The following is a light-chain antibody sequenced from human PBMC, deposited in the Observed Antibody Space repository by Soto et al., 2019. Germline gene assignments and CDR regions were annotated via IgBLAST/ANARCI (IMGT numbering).Light chain of an antibody. CDR1: SSDVGAYKY. CDR3: SSYSTSSTHV. Sequence: QSVLTQPASVSGSPGQSITISCTGTSSDVGAYKYVSWFQQHPGKAPKLMIYEVTNRPSGVSNRFSGSKSGNTASLAISGLQPEDEADYYCSSYSTSSTHVFGTGTKVTAL. V-gene: IGLV2-14*03. CDR2: EVT. J-gene: IGLJ1*01.